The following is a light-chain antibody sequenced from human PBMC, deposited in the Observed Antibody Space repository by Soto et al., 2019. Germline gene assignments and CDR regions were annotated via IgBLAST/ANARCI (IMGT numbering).Light chain of an antibody. J-gene: IGLJ1*01. Sequence: QSALTQPASVSGSRGKSITFSCAGSSSAVGSYDLVSWYQQHPGKAPKLIIYDGFKRPSGVSDRFSGSKSGYTASLTISGLQADDVADYYCCSYAGSSTFVFGTGTKVTVL. V-gene: IGLV2-23*03. CDR3: CSYAGSSTFV. CDR2: DGF. CDR1: SSAVGSYDL.